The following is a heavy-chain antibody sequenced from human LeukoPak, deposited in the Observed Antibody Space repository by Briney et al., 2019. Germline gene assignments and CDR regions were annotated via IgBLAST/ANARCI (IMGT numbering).Heavy chain of an antibody. CDR3: ARADRNAASIFDY. Sequence: ASVKVSCKASGYSFTSYDINWVRQATGQGLEWMGWMNPNSGNTGYAQKFQGRVTITRNTSISTAYMELSSLRSEDTALYYCARADRNAASIFDYWGQGTLVTVSS. CDR2: MNPNSGNT. J-gene: IGHJ4*02. D-gene: IGHD6-13*01. V-gene: IGHV1-8*03. CDR1: GYSFTSYD.